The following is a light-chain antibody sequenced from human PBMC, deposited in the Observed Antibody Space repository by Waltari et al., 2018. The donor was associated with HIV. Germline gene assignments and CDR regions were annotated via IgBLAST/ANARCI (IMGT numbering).Light chain of an antibody. V-gene: IGLV1-47*01. CDR1: SSNIENDN. CDR3: VGWDSRLSGYV. J-gene: IGLJ1*01. Sequence: QSVLTQPPSVSGTPGQRVTISCSRSSSNIENDNVYWYQQLTGAAPRLLIYKDTQRPSGVPDRFTGSKSGTSASLAISGLRSEDEADYYCVGWDSRLSGYVFGSGTKVTVL. CDR2: KDT.